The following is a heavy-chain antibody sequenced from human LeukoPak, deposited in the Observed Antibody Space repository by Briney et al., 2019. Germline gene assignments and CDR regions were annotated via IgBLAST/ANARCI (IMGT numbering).Heavy chain of an antibody. CDR2: ITSDGRTI. J-gene: IGHJ6*03. V-gene: IGHV3-48*03. CDR1: GFTFSNYE. Sequence: GGSLRLSCAASGFTFSNYEMKWVRQAPGKGLEWVSSITSDGRTIYYADSVKGRFTISRDNAKNSLYLQMNSLRAGDTAVYSCARNYYYYMDVWGKGTTVIVSS. CDR3: ARNYYYYMDV.